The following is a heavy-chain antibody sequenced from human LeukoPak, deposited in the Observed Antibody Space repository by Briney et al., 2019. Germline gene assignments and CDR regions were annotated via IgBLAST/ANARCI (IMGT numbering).Heavy chain of an antibody. CDR3: ARRQDDSPLSY. CDR1: GFSVSTNY. V-gene: IGHV3-53*01. CDR2: IYSSGST. J-gene: IGHJ4*02. D-gene: IGHD3-9*01. Sequence: GGSLRLSCAASGFSVSTNYMSWVRQAPGKGLEWVSVIYSSGSTYYADSVKGRFTISRDTSENTVYLQMNSLRADDTAVYYCARRQDDSPLSYWGQGTLVTVSS.